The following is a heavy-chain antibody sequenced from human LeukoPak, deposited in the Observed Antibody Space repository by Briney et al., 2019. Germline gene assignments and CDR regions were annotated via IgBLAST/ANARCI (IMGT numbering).Heavy chain of an antibody. CDR2: ISANNGNT. D-gene: IGHD2-15*01. CDR3: AREDCSGGSCYMGDY. Sequence: ASVKVSCKASGYTFTNYDISWVRQAPGQGLEWMGWISANNGNTNYAQKFQGRGIMTTDTSTSTAYMELGSLRSDDTAVYYCAREDCSGGSCYMGDYWGQGTLVTVSS. J-gene: IGHJ4*02. CDR1: GYTFTNYD. V-gene: IGHV1-18*01.